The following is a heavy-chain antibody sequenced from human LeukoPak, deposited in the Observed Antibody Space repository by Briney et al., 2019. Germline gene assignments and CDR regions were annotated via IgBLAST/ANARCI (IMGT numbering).Heavy chain of an antibody. CDR1: GFTFSSYH. CDR3: ARVWQDYSNTDY. J-gene: IGHJ4*02. V-gene: IGHV3-48*01. Sequence: GGSLRLSCAASGFTFSSYHMNWLRQAPGKGLEGISYISASSDLIYYADSVKGRFAISRDNAQRSLYLQMNSLTPEDTAVYYCARVWQDYSNTDYWGQGTLVTVSS. CDR2: ISASSDLI. D-gene: IGHD4-11*01.